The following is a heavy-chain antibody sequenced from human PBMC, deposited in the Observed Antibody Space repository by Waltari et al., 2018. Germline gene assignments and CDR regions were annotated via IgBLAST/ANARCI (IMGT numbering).Heavy chain of an antibody. CDR1: GGSISSYY. J-gene: IGHJ6*03. CDR3: ARGRLDDFWSGTPFYYYYMDV. CDR2: IYYSGST. D-gene: IGHD3-3*01. V-gene: IGHV4-59*01. Sequence: QVQLQESGPGLVKPSETLSLTCTVSGGSISSYYWSWIRQPPGKGLEWIGYIYYSGSTNYNPSLKSRVTISVDTSKNQFSLKLSSVTAADTAVYYCARGRLDDFWSGTPFYYYYMDVWGKGTTVTISS.